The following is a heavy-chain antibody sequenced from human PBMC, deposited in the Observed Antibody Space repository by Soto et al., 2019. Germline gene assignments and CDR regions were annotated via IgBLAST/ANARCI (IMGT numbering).Heavy chain of an antibody. CDR3: ARDNLYDSSTGGFDY. D-gene: IGHD3-22*01. CDR1: GFTFSSYG. CDR2: IWYDGSNK. V-gene: IGHV3-33*01. J-gene: IGHJ4*02. Sequence: GGSLRLSCAASGFTFSSYGMHWVRQAPGKGLEWVAVIWYDGSNKYYADSVKGRFTISRDSSKNTLYLQMNSLRAEDTAVYYCARDNLYDSSTGGFDYWGQGTLVTVSS.